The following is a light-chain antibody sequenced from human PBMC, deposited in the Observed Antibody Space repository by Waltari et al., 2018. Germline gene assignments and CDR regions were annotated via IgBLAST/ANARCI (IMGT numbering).Light chain of an antibody. CDR2: DAH. Sequence: YDLPQPPSLSVSPGQTAANTCSGDGLPKQYTFWYQQKSGPAPVLFMYDAHKRPSRIPGTLSGSSAGTVATVTITGASVDDEADYCCHSKDTDGGRQAQIGGGTKLPGL. CDR1: GLPKQY. J-gene: IGLJ2*01. CDR3: HSKDTDGGRQAQ. V-gene: IGLV3-10*01.